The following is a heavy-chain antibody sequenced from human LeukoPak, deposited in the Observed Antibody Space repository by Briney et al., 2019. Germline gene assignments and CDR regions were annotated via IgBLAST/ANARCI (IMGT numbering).Heavy chain of an antibody. J-gene: IGHJ4*02. CDR2: ISGSGVST. Sequence: PGGSLRLSCAASGFTFSSYAMGWVRQTPGKGLEWVSSISGSGVSTYYADSVKGRFTISRDSSKNTLYLQMNSLRAEDTAVYYCATSGWWGYFDYWGQGTLVTVSS. CDR1: GFTFSSYA. D-gene: IGHD6-19*01. V-gene: IGHV3-23*01. CDR3: ATSGWWGYFDY.